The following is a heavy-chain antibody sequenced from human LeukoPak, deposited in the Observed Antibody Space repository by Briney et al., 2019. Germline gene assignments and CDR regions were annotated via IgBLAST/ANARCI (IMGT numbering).Heavy chain of an antibody. D-gene: IGHD7-27*01. J-gene: IGHJ6*03. CDR1: GGSISSYY. Sequence: KPSETLSLTCTVSGGSISSYYWSWIRQPPGKGLEWIGYINYSGSTNYNPSLKSRVTISVDTSKNQFSLKLSSVTAADTAVYYCARDTGVYMDVWGKGTTVTISS. V-gene: IGHV4-59*01. CDR3: ARDTGVYMDV. CDR2: INYSGST.